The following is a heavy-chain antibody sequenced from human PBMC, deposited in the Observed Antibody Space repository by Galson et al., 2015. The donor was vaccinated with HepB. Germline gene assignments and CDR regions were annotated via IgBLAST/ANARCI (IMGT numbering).Heavy chain of an antibody. V-gene: IGHV3-30*18. CDR1: GFTFSSYG. J-gene: IGHJ6*02. CDR3: AKGKSSSSWYYYYYGMDV. D-gene: IGHD6-13*01. CDR2: ISYDGSNK. Sequence: SLRLSCAASGFTFSSYGMHWVRQAPGKGLEWVAVISYDGSNKYYADSVKGRFTISRDNSKNTLYLQMNSLRAEDTAVYYCAKGKSSSSWYYYYYGMDVWGQGTTVTVSS.